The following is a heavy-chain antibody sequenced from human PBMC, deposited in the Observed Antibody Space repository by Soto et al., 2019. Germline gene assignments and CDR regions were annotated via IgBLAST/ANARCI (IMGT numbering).Heavy chain of an antibody. CDR2: IDTAGDT. CDR3: VRAKVQSGSYWVDP. Sequence: GGSLRLSCAASGFTFSSYDMHWVRQPIGKGLEWVSGIDTAGDTYYPGSVRGRFTISRENAESSLYLQMNSLRAEDTAVYYCVRAKVQSGSYWVDPWGQGTLVTVSS. D-gene: IGHD1-26*01. CDR1: GFTFSSYD. J-gene: IGHJ5*02. V-gene: IGHV3-13*01.